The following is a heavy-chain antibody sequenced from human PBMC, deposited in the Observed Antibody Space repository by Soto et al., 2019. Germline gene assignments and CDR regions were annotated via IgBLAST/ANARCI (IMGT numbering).Heavy chain of an antibody. V-gene: IGHV1-18*01. Sequence: ASVKVSCKTSGYTFTSYGITWVRRAPGEGLEWLGWISAHNGLTKYAAKVRDRVTLTTDASTSTVYLELRGLTSDDTASYFCARVHDVIVIPSHPSDFRGQGTVVTVSS. D-gene: IGHD3-16*02. J-gene: IGHJ4*02. CDR3: ARVHDVIVIPSHPSDF. CDR1: GYTFTSYG. CDR2: ISAHNGLT.